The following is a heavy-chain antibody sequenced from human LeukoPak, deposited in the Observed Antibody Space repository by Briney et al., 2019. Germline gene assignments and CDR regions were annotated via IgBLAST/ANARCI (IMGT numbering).Heavy chain of an antibody. CDR3: ARDLNPGVYALIYSSSWYRLGYFDY. CDR1: GYTFTSYG. V-gene: IGHV1-18*01. CDR2: ISAYNGNT. D-gene: IGHD6-13*01. Sequence: ASVKVSCKASGYTFTSYGISWVRQAPGQGLEWMGWISAYNGNTNYAQKLQGRVTMTTDTSTSTAYMELRSLRSDDTAVYYCARDLNPGVYALIYSSSWYRLGYFDYWGQGTLVTVSS. J-gene: IGHJ4*02.